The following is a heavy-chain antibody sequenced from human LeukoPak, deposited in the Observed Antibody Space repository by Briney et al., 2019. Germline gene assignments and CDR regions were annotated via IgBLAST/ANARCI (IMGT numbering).Heavy chain of an antibody. CDR2: ITGGGTTT. V-gene: IGHV3-23*01. J-gene: IGHJ3*01. Sequence: GGSLRLSCVASGFTFSNFAVMWVRQAPRQGLEFVAAITGGGTTTRYGDSVKGRFTISRDNSKDTLFLQMRRLRVEDTAQYFCARDPNGDYIGAFEFWGHGTGVTVSS. D-gene: IGHD4-17*01. CDR1: GFTFSNFA. CDR3: ARDPNGDYIGAFEF.